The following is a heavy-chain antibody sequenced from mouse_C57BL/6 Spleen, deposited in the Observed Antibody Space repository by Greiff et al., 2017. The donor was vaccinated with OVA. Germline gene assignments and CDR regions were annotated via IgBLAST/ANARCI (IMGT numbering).Heavy chain of an antibody. V-gene: IGHV2-9-1*01. Sequence: VKVEESGPGLVAPSQSLSITCTVSGFSLTSYAISWVRQPPGKGLAWLGVIWTGGGTNYNSALKSRLSISKDNSKSQVFLKMNSLQTDDTARYYCARSYYYGSSGLYFDYWGQGTTLTVSS. D-gene: IGHD1-1*01. J-gene: IGHJ2*01. CDR1: GFSLTSYA. CDR3: ARSYYYGSSGLYFDY. CDR2: IWTGGGT.